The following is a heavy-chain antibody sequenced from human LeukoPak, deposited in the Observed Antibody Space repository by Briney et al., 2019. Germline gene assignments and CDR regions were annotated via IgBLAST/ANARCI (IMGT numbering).Heavy chain of an antibody. V-gene: IGHV4-34*01. D-gene: IGHD4-23*01. Sequence: PSETLSLTCAVYGGSFGGYYWSWIRQPPGKGLEWIGEINHSGSTNYNPSLKSRVTISVDTSKNQFSLKLSSVTAADTAVYYCARGGKFGGNDYWGQGTLVTVSS. J-gene: IGHJ4*02. CDR3: ARGGKFGGNDY. CDR2: INHSGST. CDR1: GGSFGGYY.